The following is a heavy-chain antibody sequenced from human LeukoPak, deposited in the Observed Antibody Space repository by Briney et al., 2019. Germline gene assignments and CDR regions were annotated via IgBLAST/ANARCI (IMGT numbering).Heavy chain of an antibody. Sequence: ASVKVSCKASGYTFTSYDINWVRQATGQGLEWMGWMNPNSGNTGYAQKFQGRVTMTRNTSISTAYMELSSLRSEDTAVYYCATYDFWSGYHQFDYWGQGTLVTASS. D-gene: IGHD3-3*01. V-gene: IGHV1-8*01. CDR3: ATYDFWSGYHQFDY. CDR1: GYTFTSYD. CDR2: MNPNSGNT. J-gene: IGHJ4*02.